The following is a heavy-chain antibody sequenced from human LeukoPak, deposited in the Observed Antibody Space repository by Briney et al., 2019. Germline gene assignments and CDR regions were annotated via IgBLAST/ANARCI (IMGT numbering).Heavy chain of an antibody. V-gene: IGHV1-46*01. J-gene: IGHJ4*02. CDR3: ARDPRASYESSDYYCPGDY. Sequence: ASVKVSCKTSGYTFTSYYIHWVRQAPGQGLEWMAIINPSGGSTRYARKFQGRVTMTRDTSTSTVYMELSSLRSEDTAVYYCARDPRASYESSDYYCPGDYWGQGTLVTVSS. CDR2: INPSGGST. D-gene: IGHD3-22*01. CDR1: GYTFTSYY.